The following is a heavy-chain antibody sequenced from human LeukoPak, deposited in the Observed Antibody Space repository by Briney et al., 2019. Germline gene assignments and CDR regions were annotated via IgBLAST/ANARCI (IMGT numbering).Heavy chain of an antibody. CDR1: GFTVSSNY. Sequence: GGSLRLSCAASGFTVSSNYMSWVRQAPGEGLEWVSVIYSGGSTYYADSVKGRFTISRDNSKNTLYLQMNSLRVEDTGVYYCASWGEGALDNWGQGTLVTVSS. CDR2: IYSGGST. CDR3: ASWGEGALDN. V-gene: IGHV3-53*01. J-gene: IGHJ4*02. D-gene: IGHD1-26*01.